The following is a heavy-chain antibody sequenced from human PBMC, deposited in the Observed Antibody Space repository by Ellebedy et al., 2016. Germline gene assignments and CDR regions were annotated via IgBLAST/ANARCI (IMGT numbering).Heavy chain of an antibody. CDR1: GGSMVNYY. CDR2: IYDSGST. CDR3: ASSLTRYAFDF. V-gene: IGHV4-59*01. D-gene: IGHD3-16*01. J-gene: IGHJ3*01. Sequence: SETLSLTCSVSGGSMVNYYWSWIRQPSGQGLEWIGYIYDSGSTNYNPSLESRVTISLDTSKNQFSLKLSSVTAADTAIYYCASSLTRYAFDFWGQGTMVTVSS.